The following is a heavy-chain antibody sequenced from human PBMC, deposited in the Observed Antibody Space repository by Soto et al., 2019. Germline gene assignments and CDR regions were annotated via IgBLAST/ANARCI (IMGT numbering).Heavy chain of an antibody. J-gene: IGHJ6*04. D-gene: IGHD6-19*01. CDR1: GDSVSSNSAA. V-gene: IGHV6-1*01. Sequence: SQTLSRTCALSGDSVSSNSAAWNWIRQSPSRGLEWLRRTYYRSKWYNDYAVSVKSRITINPDTSKNQFSLQLNSVTPEDTAVYYCASAVADYYYNYGMDVWGEWTRVSLSS. CDR2: TYYRSKWYN. CDR3: ASAVADYYYNYGMDV.